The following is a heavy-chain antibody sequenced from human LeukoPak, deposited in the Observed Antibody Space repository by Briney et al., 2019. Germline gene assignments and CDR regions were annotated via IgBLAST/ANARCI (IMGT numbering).Heavy chain of an antibody. D-gene: IGHD3-22*01. V-gene: IGHV3-33*01. CDR3: ARDEGDSSGYYPGL. CDR2: IWHDGSRK. Sequence: GGSLRLSCAASGFTLSNYGMHWVRQAPGKGLEWVAAIWHDGSRKYYAESVKGRFTISRDNARNTVYVQMDSLRAEDTAVYYCARDEGDSSGYYPGLWGQGALVTVSS. CDR1: GFTLSNYG. J-gene: IGHJ1*01.